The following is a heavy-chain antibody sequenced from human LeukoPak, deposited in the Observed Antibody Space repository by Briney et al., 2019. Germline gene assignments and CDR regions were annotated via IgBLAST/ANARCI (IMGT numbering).Heavy chain of an antibody. CDR2: IYHSGST. J-gene: IGHJ2*01. CDR1: GGSISSGGYY. D-gene: IGHD2-2*01. Sequence: SETLSLTCTVSGGSISSGGYYWSWIRQPPGKGLEWIGYIYHSGSTYYNPSLKSRVTISVDRSKNQFSLKLSSVTAADTAVYYCARGVPAATWYFDLWGRGTLVTVSS. V-gene: IGHV4-30-2*01. CDR3: ARGVPAATWYFDL.